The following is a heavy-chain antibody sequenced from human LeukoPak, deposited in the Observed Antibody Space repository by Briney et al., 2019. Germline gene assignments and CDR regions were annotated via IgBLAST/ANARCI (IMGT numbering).Heavy chain of an antibody. D-gene: IGHD1-26*01. V-gene: IGHV3-23*01. CDR2: ISGSGGST. CDR1: GFTFSSYA. Sequence: GGSLRLSCAASGFTFSSYAMSWVRQAPGKGLEWVSAISGSGGSTYYADSVKGRFTISRDNSKNTLYLQMNSLRAEDTAVYYWARGGSVSYYFDYWGQGTLVTVSS. CDR3: ARGGSVSYYFDY. J-gene: IGHJ4*02.